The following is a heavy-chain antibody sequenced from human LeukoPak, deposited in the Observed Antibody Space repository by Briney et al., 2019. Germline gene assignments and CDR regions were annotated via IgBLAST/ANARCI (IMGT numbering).Heavy chain of an antibody. Sequence: PGGSLRLSCAATGFTFSSNWMTWVRKSPGRGLEWVANINQDGREKYYVDSVKGRFTISRDNAKNSLYLQTHSLRAEDTAVYYCAKNGDEFDYWGQGTLVTVSS. CDR1: GFTFSSNW. CDR2: INQDGREK. J-gene: IGHJ4*02. V-gene: IGHV3-7*01. D-gene: IGHD4-17*01. CDR3: AKNGDEFDY.